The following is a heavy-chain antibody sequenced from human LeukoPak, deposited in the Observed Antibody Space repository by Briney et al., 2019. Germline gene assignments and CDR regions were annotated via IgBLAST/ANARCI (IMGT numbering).Heavy chain of an antibody. CDR1: GFTFDDYA. Sequence: GGSLRLSCAASGFTFDDYAMHWVRQAPGKGLEWVSSISSSSSYIYYADSVKGRFTISRDNAKNSLYLQMNSLRAEDTAVYYCARSTTLFYWYFDLWGRGTLVTVSS. D-gene: IGHD1-14*01. V-gene: IGHV3-21*01. J-gene: IGHJ2*01. CDR3: ARSTTLFYWYFDL. CDR2: ISSSSSYI.